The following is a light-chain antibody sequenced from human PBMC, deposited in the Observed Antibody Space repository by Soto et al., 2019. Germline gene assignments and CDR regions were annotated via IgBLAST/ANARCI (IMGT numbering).Light chain of an antibody. CDR3: SSYTSSGTEV. J-gene: IGLJ2*01. CDR2: DVN. CDR1: SSDVGGYNY. Sequence: QSVLTQPASVSGSPGQSITISCTGTSSDVGGYNYVSWYQQHPGKAPKLVIYDVNNRPSGVSNRFSGSKSGNTASLTISGLQAEDEADYYCSSYTSSGTEVFGGGTKLTVL. V-gene: IGLV2-14*01.